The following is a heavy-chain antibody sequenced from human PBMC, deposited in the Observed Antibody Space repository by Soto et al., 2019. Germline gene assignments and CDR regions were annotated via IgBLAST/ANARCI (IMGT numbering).Heavy chain of an antibody. Sequence: QLLESGGGLVQPGGSLRLSCAASGFTFRDYAMNWVRQAPGKGLEWVSDISGSGDSARYADSVRGRFTISRDNSRNTLYLQMNSLRVDDTAVYYCGKERRGSGWSVCNYWGQGTLVTVSS. J-gene: IGHJ4*02. CDR1: GFTFRDYA. CDR3: GKERRGSGWSVCNY. D-gene: IGHD6-19*01. CDR2: ISGSGDSA. V-gene: IGHV3-23*01.